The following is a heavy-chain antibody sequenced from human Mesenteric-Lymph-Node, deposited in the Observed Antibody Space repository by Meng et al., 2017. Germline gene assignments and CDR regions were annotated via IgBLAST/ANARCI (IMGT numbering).Heavy chain of an antibody. CDR2: LYPSDSHP. D-gene: IGHD1-14*01. CDR1: GYSFTSYW. V-gene: IGHV5-51*01. J-gene: IGHJ4*02. Sequence: KVSCKGSGYSFTSYWIGWVRQMPGKGLESMGILYPSDSHPTYSPSFQGQVTISADKSISTAYLQWSSLKASDTAMYYCARYTYEPNYFEFWGQGTMVTVSS. CDR3: ARYTYEPNYFEF.